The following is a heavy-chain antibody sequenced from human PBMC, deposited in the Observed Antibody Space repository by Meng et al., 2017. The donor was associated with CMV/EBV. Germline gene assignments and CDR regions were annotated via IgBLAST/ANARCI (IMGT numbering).Heavy chain of an antibody. V-gene: IGHV3-48*03. CDR1: GFTFSSYA. CDR2: ISSSGSTI. D-gene: IGHD2-2*01. Sequence: GGSLRLSCAASGFTFSSYAMHWVRQAPGKGLEWVSYISSSGSTIYYADSVKGRFTISRDNAKNSLYLQMNSLRAEDTAVYYCAINAYVEVPAATDYFDYWGQGTLVTVSS. CDR3: AINAYVEVPAATDYFDY. J-gene: IGHJ4*02.